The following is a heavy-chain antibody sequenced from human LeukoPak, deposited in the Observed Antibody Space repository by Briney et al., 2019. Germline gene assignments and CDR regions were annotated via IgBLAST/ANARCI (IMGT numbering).Heavy chain of an antibody. J-gene: IGHJ6*02. CDR1: GFPPSKHW. CDR3: ARNNGMDV. Sequence: GSLGPPCAAPGFPPSKHWMTWVRPVPGRGPEWVANVNRDGSETYYLDSVKGRFTISKDNAKNSLYLQMNSLRAEDTALYHCARNNGMDVWGQGTTVIVSS. V-gene: IGHV3-7*03. CDR2: VNRDGSET.